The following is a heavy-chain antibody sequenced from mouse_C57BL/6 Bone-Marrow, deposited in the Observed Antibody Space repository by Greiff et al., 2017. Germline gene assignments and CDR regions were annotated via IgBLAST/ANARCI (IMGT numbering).Heavy chain of an antibody. Sequence: DVQLQESGAELVKPGASVKLSCTASGFNIKDYYIHWVKQRTEQGLEWIGRIDPEDGETKYAPKFQDKATITAATSSNTAYLQLSSLTSEDTAVYYCARGDYDLFAYWGQGTLVTVSA. V-gene: IGHV14-2*01. CDR2: IDPEDGET. D-gene: IGHD2-4*01. CDR1: GFNIKDYY. J-gene: IGHJ3*01. CDR3: ARGDYDLFAY.